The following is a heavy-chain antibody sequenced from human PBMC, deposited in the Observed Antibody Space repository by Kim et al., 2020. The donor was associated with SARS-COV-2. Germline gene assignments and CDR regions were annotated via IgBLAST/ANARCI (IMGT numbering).Heavy chain of an antibody. CDR2: IIPIFGTA. J-gene: IGHJ5*02. D-gene: IGHD5-12*01. CDR3: ARNEMATTGRLDP. CDR1: GGTFSSYA. V-gene: IGHV1-69*06. Sequence: SVKVSCKASGGTFSSYAISWVRQAPGQGLEWMGGIIPIFGTANYAQKFQGRVTITADKSTSTAYMELSSLRSEDTAVYYCARNEMATTGRLDPWGQGTLVTVSS.